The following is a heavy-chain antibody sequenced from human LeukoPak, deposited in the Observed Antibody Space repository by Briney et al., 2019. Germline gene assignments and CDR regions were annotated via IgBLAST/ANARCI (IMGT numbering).Heavy chain of an antibody. J-gene: IGHJ4*02. CDR3: ARPYCSGGSCYSPPDY. CDR2: IKPDGSEK. Sequence: GGSLRLSCAASGFTFSSYWMHWVRQAPGKGLEWVASIKPDGSEKYYMESVKGRFTISRDNAEDLVYLQMNDLRAEDTAVYYCARPYCSGGSCYSPPDYWGQGTLVTVSS. CDR1: GFTFSSYW. V-gene: IGHV3-7*01. D-gene: IGHD2-15*01.